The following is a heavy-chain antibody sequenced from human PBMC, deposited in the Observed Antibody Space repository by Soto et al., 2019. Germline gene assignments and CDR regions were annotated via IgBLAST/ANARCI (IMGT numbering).Heavy chain of an antibody. CDR3: ARMLGELENYYYYGMDV. CDR2: IYPGDSDT. V-gene: IGHV5-51*01. J-gene: IGHJ6*02. Sequence: GESLKISCKGSGYSFTSYWIAWVRQMPGKGLEWMGIIYPGDSDTRYNPSFQGQVTISADKSISTAYLQWSSLKASDTAMYYYARMLGELENYYYYGMDVWGQGTTVTVS. D-gene: IGHD3-10*02. CDR1: GYSFTSYW.